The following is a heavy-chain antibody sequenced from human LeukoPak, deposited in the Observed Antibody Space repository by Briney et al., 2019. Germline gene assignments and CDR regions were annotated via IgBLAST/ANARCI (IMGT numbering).Heavy chain of an antibody. J-gene: IGHJ4*02. D-gene: IGHD3-9*01. CDR2: ISSSGSTI. CDR1: GFTFSDYY. CDR3: ARVAMTGIDFDY. Sequence: PGGSLRLSCAASGFTFSDYYMSWIRQAPGKGLEWVSYISSSGSTIYYADSVKGRFTISRDNAKNSLDLQMNSLRADDTAVYYCARVAMTGIDFDYWGQGTLVTVSS. V-gene: IGHV3-11*04.